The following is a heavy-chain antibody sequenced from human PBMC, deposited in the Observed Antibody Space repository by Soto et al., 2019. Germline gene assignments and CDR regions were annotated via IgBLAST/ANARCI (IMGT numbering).Heavy chain of an antibody. D-gene: IGHD4-17*01. J-gene: IGHJ6*02. Sequence: SETLSLTCAVSGYSITSGYYWGWIRQPPGKGLEWIGSIYHSESTYYNPSLKSRVTISVDTSKDQFSLKLNSVTAADTAVYYCARDGTTVTDNNPNQYYYYYYGMDAWGQGTTVTVSS. CDR2: IYHSEST. CDR1: GYSITSGYY. CDR3: ARDGTTVTDNNPNQYYYYYYGMDA. V-gene: IGHV4-38-2*02.